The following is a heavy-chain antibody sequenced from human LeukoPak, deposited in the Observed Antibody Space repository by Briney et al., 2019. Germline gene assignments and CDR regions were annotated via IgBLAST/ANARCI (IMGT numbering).Heavy chain of an antibody. J-gene: IGHJ6*02. CDR2: IYTSGST. CDR1: GGSISSGSYY. Sequence: SETLSLTCTVSGGSISSGSYYWSWIRQPAGKGLEWIGRIYTSGSTNYNPSLKSRVTISVDTSKNQFSLKLSSVTAADTAVYYSARTLVRGVVGRGYYYYGMDVWGQGTTVTVSS. V-gene: IGHV4-61*02. CDR3: ARTLVRGVVGRGYYYYGMDV. D-gene: IGHD3-10*01.